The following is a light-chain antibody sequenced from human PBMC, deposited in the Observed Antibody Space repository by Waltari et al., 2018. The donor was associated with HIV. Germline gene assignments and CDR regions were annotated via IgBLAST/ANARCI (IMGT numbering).Light chain of an antibody. CDR1: QDISSY. Sequence: QMTQSPSSLSASVGDRVTITCRASQDISSYLAWFQQRPGKVPKLLIYATSTLHSGVPSRFSGSGSGTDFTLTISTLQPEDVATYYCQKYNSAPRTFGGGTKVEIK. CDR3: QKYNSAPRT. J-gene: IGKJ4*01. CDR2: ATS. V-gene: IGKV1-27*01.